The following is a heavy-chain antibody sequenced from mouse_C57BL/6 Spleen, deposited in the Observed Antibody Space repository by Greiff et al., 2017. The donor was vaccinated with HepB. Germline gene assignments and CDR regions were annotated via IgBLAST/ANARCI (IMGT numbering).Heavy chain of an antibody. V-gene: IGHV3-1*01. CDR3: AREGTGNYFDY. J-gene: IGHJ2*01. CDR2: ISYSGST. Sequence: EVQGVESGPGMVKPSQSLSLTCTVTGYSITSGYDWDWIRHFPGNKLEWMGYISYSGSTNYNPSLKSRISITHDTSKNHFFLKLNSVTTEDTATYYCAREGTGNYFDYWGQGTTLTVSS. CDR1: GYSITSGYD. D-gene: IGHD4-1*01.